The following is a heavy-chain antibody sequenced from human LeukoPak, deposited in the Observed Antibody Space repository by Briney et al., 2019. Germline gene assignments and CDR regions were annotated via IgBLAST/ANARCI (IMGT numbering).Heavy chain of an antibody. D-gene: IGHD5-12*01. J-gene: IGHJ3*02. CDR2: IRSGGTI. V-gene: IGHV3-48*02. CDR1: GFTFSTYS. Sequence: PGGSLRLSCAASGFTFSTYSMNWVRQAPGKGLEWLSYIRSGGTINYADSLKGRFIISRDNAKSSLYLQMNSLRDEDTAVYYCARDVAYGFDNWGQGTMVTVSS. CDR3: ARDVAYGFDN.